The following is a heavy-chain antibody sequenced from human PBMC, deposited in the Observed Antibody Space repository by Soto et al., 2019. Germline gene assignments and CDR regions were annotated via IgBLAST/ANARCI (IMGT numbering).Heavy chain of an antibody. V-gene: IGHV3-23*01. D-gene: IGHD2-15*01. CDR3: AKVFGALSGGSYDY. CDR1: GFTFSSYA. J-gene: IGHJ4*02. CDR2: ISGSGGST. Sequence: PGGSLRLSCAASGFTFSSYAMSWVRQAPGKGLEWVSAISGSGGSTYYADSVKGRFTISRDNSKNTLYLQMNSLRAEDTAVYYCAKVFGALSGGSYDYWGQGTLVTVSS.